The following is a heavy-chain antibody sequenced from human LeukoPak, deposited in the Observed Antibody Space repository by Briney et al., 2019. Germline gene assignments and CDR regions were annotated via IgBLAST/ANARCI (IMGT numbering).Heavy chain of an antibody. CDR1: GLTLNTYA. CDR3: ARGDGYCSSASCSGN. J-gene: IGHJ4*02. Sequence: PGGSLRLSCVASGLTLNTYAMHWVRQAPGKGLEWVAFIRFDGSNKYYADSVKGRFTISRDNSKNTLYLQMKSLRPEDTAVYYCARGDGYCSSASCSGNWGQGTLVTVSS. D-gene: IGHD2-2*03. CDR2: IRFDGSNK. V-gene: IGHV3-30*02.